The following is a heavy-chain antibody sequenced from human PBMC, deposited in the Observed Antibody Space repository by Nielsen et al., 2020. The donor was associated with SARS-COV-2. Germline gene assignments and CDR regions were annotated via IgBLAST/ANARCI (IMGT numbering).Heavy chain of an antibody. Sequence: WVRQAPGQRLEWMGWSNGGNGDSECSQNFQDRVTTTRDTSARTAYMELSSLRSEDTAVYYCARDLYYYGSGSKDYYYYGMDVWGQGTTVTVSS. J-gene: IGHJ6*02. V-gene: IGHV1-3*01. CDR2: SNGGNGDS. CDR3: ARDLYYYGSGSKDYYYYGMDV. D-gene: IGHD3-10*01.